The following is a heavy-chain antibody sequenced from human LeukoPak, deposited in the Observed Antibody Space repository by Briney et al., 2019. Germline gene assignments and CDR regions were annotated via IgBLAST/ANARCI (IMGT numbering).Heavy chain of an antibody. D-gene: IGHD6-13*01. CDR2: IKSKTDGGTR. V-gene: IGHV3-15*01. CDR3: TTSQYSSTAPEGI. J-gene: IGHJ3*02. Sequence: GGSLRLSCAASGFTFSNAWMSWVRQAPGKGLEWVGRIKSKTDGGTRDYAAPVKGKFTSSRDDSKNTLYLQMNSLKTEDTAVYYCTTSQYSSTAPEGIWGQGTMVTVSS. CDR1: GFTFSNAW.